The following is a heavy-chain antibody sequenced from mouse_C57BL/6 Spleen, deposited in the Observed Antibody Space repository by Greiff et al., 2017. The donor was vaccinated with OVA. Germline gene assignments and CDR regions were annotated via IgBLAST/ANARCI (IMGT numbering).Heavy chain of an antibody. V-gene: IGHV10-1*01. CDR1: GFSFNTYA. CDR3: VRGDAGFDY. J-gene: IGHJ2*01. D-gene: IGHD3-3*01. CDR2: IRSKSNNYAT. Sequence: VQLKQSGGGLVQPKGSLKLSCAASGFSFNTYAMNWVRQAPGKGLEWVARIRSKSNNYATYYADSVKDRFTISRDDSESMLYLQMNNLKTEDTAMYYCVRGDAGFDYWGQGTTLTVSS.